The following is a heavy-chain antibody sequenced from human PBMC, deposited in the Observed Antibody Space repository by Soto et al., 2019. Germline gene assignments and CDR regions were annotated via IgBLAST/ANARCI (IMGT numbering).Heavy chain of an antibody. J-gene: IGHJ4*02. D-gene: IGHD6-19*01. CDR2: INVGDGNT. V-gene: IGHV1-3*01. Sequence: ASVNVSCKASGYTFSTYDIVWVRQAPGQRLEWMGWINVGDGNTKYSQKFQGRVTITRDTSATTAYMELSSLRSDDTAVFYCKRGSVFDYWGQGTQVTVSS. CDR1: GYTFSTYD. CDR3: KRGSVFDY.